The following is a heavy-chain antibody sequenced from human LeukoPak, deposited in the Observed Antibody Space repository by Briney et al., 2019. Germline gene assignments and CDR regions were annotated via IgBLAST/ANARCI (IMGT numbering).Heavy chain of an antibody. V-gene: IGHV3-7*01. J-gene: IGHJ5*02. Sequence: GGSLRLSCAASGFTFSSYWMTWVRQAPGKGLEWVDNIKQDGSEEYYVDSVKGRFTISRDNAKNSLYLQMNSLRAEDTAVYYCARDGHDLNWFDPWGQGTLVTVSS. D-gene: IGHD3-3*01. CDR1: GFTFSSYW. CDR3: ARDGHDLNWFDP. CDR2: IKQDGSEE.